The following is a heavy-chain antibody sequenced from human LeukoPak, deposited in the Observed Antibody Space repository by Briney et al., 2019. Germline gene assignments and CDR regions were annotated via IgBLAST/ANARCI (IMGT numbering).Heavy chain of an antibody. V-gene: IGHV5-51*01. CDR2: IYPGDSDT. CDR1: GYSFTSYW. D-gene: IGHD2-15*01. J-gene: IGHJ5*02. Sequence: GESLKISCKGSGYSFTSYWTGWVRQMPGKGLEWMGIIYPGDSDTRYSPSFQGQVTISADKSISTAYLQWSSLKASDTAMYYCARQSGYCSGGSCYNWFDPWGQGTLVTVSS. CDR3: ARQSGYCSGGSCYNWFDP.